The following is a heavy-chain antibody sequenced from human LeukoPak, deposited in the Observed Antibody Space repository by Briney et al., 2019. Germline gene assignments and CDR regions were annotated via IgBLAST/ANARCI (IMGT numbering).Heavy chain of an antibody. CDR1: GGSISRYY. Sequence: SETLSLTCTVSGGSISRYYWGWVRQPAGKGLEWIGRIYTSGSTNYNPSLKSRVTMSVDTSKNQFSLKLSSVTAADTAVYYCAREKDSSGWYYYYMDVWGKGTTVTVSS. CDR2: IYTSGST. CDR3: AREKDSSGWYYYYMDV. V-gene: IGHV4-4*07. D-gene: IGHD6-19*01. J-gene: IGHJ6*03.